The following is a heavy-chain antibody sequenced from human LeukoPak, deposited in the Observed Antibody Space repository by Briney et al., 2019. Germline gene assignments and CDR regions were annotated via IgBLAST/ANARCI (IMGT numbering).Heavy chain of an antibody. D-gene: IGHD1-26*01. Sequence: GGSLRLSCAVSGFTFSSYGMSWVRQAPGKGLEWVSAISGSGGSTYYADSVKGRFTISRDNSKNTLYLQMNSLRAEDTAAYYCASGSGSYFFDYWGQGTLVTVSS. CDR1: GFTFSSYG. CDR3: ASGSGSYFFDY. CDR2: ISGSGGST. V-gene: IGHV3-23*01. J-gene: IGHJ4*02.